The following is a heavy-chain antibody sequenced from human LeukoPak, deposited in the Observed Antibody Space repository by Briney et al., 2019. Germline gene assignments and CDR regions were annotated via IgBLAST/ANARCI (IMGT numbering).Heavy chain of an antibody. CDR1: GGSFSGYY. V-gene: IGHV4-34*01. CDR2: INHSGST. Sequence: SETLSLTCAVYGGSFSGYYWSWIRQPPGKGLEWIGEINHSGSTNYNPSLKSRVTISVDTSKNQFSLKLSSVTAADTAVYYCARGCYPYNWFDPWGQGTLVTVSS. D-gene: IGHD2-2*01. J-gene: IGHJ5*02. CDR3: ARGCYPYNWFDP.